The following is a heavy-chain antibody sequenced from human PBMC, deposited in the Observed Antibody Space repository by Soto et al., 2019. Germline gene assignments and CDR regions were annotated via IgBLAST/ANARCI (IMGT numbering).Heavy chain of an antibody. D-gene: IGHD4-17*01. Sequence: ASVKVSCKASGYTFTTYAMHWVRQAPGQRLEWMGWINAGNGNTKYSQKFQGRVTITRDTSASTAYMELSSVTAADTAVYYCARRYGGTLDYWGQGTLVTVSS. CDR2: INAGNGNT. V-gene: IGHV1-3*01. CDR3: ARRYGGTLDY. J-gene: IGHJ4*02. CDR1: GYTFTTYA.